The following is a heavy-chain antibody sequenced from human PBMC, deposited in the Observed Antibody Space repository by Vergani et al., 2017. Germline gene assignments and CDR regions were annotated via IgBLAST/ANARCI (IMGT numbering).Heavy chain of an antibody. J-gene: IGHJ4*02. CDR3: ARGHDSSGYYYDY. CDR1: GGSISSGGYS. V-gene: IGHV4-30-2*01. CDR2: IYHSGST. D-gene: IGHD3-22*01. Sequence: QLQLQESGSGLEKPSQTLSLTCAVSGGSISSGGYSWSWIRQPPGKGLEWIGYIYHSGSTYYNPSLKSRVTISVDRSKNQFSLKLSSVTAADTAVYYCARGHDSSGYYYDYWGQGTLVTVSS.